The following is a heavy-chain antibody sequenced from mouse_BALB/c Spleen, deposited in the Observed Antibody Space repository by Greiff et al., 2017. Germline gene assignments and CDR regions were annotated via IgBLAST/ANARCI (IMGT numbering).Heavy chain of an antibody. Sequence: QVQLQQSGAELMKPGASVKISCKATGYTFSSYWIEWVKQRPGHGLEWIGEILPGSGSTNYNEKFKGKATFTADTSSNTAYMQLSSLTSEDSAVYYCARALHYYGYAMDYWGQGTSVTVSS. CDR3: ARALHYYGYAMDY. D-gene: IGHD1-2*01. J-gene: IGHJ4*01. CDR1: GYTFSSYW. V-gene: IGHV1-9*01. CDR2: ILPGSGST.